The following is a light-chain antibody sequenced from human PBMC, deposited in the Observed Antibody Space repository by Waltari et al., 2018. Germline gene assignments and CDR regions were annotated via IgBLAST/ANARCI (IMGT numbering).Light chain of an antibody. J-gene: IGKJ2*01. CDR2: GAS. CDR3: QQYASSVLYT. V-gene: IGKV3-20*01. Sequence: IVLTQSPGTLSLSPGDRASLSSKASQRLGKNYVAWYQHKPGQAPRLVIYGASSRAAGIPDRFSGSGSGTDFTLTISRLEPEDFAVYYCQQYASSVLYTFGQGTKLEIK. CDR1: QRLGKNY.